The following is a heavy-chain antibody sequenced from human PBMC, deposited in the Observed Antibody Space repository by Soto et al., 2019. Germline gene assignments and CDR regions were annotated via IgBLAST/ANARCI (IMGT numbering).Heavy chain of an antibody. J-gene: IGHJ4*02. CDR3: ARDFYGGYTYGPGDY. CDR1: GFMFSAYW. Sequence: EVQLVESGGGLVQPGGSLRLSCAASGFMFSAYWMSWVRQAPGKGLEWVANIHGDGGKIYYVDSVKGRFTISRDNAKRSLYLQMNSLRAVDTAVYYCARDFYGGYTYGPGDYWGQGALVAVSS. CDR2: IHGDGGKI. V-gene: IGHV3-7*01. D-gene: IGHD5-18*01.